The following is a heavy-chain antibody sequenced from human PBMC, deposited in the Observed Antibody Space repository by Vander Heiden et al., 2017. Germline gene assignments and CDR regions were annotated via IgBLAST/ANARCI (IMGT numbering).Heavy chain of an antibody. CDR3: AQVPEAASYDY. V-gene: IGHV3-23*01. D-gene: IGHD2-15*01. Sequence: EVQVLESGGGLVQPGGSLRLSCSASGFTFSGYAMSWVRQAPGRGLEWVSGISGSGGTAFYADSVKGRFTISRDNSQNTLFLQMNSLRAEDTAIYYCAQVPEAASYDYWGQGTLVTVSS. CDR1: GFTFSGYA. J-gene: IGHJ4*02. CDR2: ISGSGGTA.